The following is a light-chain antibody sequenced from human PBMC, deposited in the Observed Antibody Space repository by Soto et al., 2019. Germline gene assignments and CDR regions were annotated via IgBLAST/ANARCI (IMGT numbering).Light chain of an antibody. J-gene: IGKJ4*01. CDR2: AAS. CDR3: QQLNSYPLT. V-gene: IGKV1-9*01. CDR1: QGISSY. Sequence: DIQLTQSPSFLSASVGDRVTITCRASQGISSYLAWYQQKPGKAPKLLIYAASTLQSGVPSRLSGSGSGTEFTLTISSLQPEDLATYYCQQLNSYPLTFGGGTKVDIK.